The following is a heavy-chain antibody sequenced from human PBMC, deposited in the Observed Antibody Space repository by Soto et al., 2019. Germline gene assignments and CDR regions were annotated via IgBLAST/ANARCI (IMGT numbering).Heavy chain of an antibody. Sequence: SGPTLVNPTQTLTLTCTFSGFSLSTSGVGVGWIRQPPGKALEWLALMYWDDDKRYSPSLKSRLTLTKDTSKNQVVLTMTNMDPVDTATYYCAHRPGSSWYTGNNWFDPWGQGTLVTVSS. CDR3: AHRPGSSWYTGNNWFDP. V-gene: IGHV2-5*02. CDR2: MYWDDDK. D-gene: IGHD6-13*01. J-gene: IGHJ5*02. CDR1: GFSLSTSGVG.